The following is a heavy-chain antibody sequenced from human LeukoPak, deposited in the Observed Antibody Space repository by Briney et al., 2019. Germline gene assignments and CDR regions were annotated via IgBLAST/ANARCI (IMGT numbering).Heavy chain of an antibody. J-gene: IGHJ4*02. V-gene: IGHV4-30-4*01. CDR1: GGSISSGDYY. CDR3: AINSWNNYYYFDY. D-gene: IGHD3-3*01. Sequence: PSQTLSLTCTVSGGSISSGDYYWSWIRQPPGKGLEWIGYIYYSGSTYYNPSLKSRVTISVDTSKNQFSLKLSSVTAADTAVYYCAINSWNNYYYFDYWGQGTLVTVSS. CDR2: IYYSGST.